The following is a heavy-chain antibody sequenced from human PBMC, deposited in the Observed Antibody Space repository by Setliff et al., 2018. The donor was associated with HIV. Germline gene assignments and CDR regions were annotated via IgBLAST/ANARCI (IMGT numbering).Heavy chain of an antibody. J-gene: IGHJ6*02. V-gene: IGHV4-34*01. D-gene: IGHD3-22*01. Sequence: SETLSLTCAVYGGSFSAYYWNWIRQPPGKGLEWIGNIHYSGSTYYNPSLKSRVTISVATSKNQFSLKLNSVTTADTAVYYCARSRTSSGYYGVTGYGMDVWGQGTTVTVSS. CDR3: ARSRTSSGYYGVTGYGMDV. CDR2: IHYSGST. CDR1: GGSFSAYY.